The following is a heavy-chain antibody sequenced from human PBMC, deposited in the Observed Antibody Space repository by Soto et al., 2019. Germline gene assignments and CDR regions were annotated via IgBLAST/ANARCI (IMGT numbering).Heavy chain of an antibody. J-gene: IGHJ6*02. D-gene: IGHD2-2*02. V-gene: IGHV3-13*05. CDR1: GFTFSNFD. CDR3: ARAYTGRLPRRADYYYAMDV. CDR2: IDAARDP. Sequence: GGSLRLSCATSGFTFSNFDMHWVRQVPGKGLEWVSAIDAARDPYYLGSVKGRFTIPRENAKNSVYLQMNDLRAGDSAVYYCARAYTGRLPRRADYYYAMDVWGQGTTVTVSS.